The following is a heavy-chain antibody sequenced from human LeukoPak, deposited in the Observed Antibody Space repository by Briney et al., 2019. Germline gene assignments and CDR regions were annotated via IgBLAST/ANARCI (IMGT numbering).Heavy chain of an antibody. CDR2: INPNSGGT. CDR1: GYTFIGYY. D-gene: IGHD2-2*01. Sequence: ASVKVSCKTSGYTFIGYYIHWVRQAPGQGLEWMGWINPNSGGTNYAQKFQGRVTMTRDTSISTAYMELSRLRSDDTAVYYCATRYCSCTSCYAEYFQHWGQGTLVTVSS. CDR3: ATRYCSCTSCYAEYFQH. V-gene: IGHV1-2*02. J-gene: IGHJ1*01.